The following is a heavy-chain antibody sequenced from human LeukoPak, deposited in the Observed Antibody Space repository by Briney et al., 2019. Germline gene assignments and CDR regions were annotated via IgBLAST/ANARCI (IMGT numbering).Heavy chain of an antibody. CDR1: GFTFSNNY. CDR3: ATATQFRGPFDY. D-gene: IGHD3-10*01. Sequence: GGSLRLSCAASGFTFSNNYMSWVRQAPGKGLEWVSVIYSGGSTYYADSVKGRFTISRDNSKNTLDLQMNSLRAEDTAVYYCATATQFRGPFDYWGQGTLVTVSS. V-gene: IGHV3-66*01. CDR2: IYSGGST. J-gene: IGHJ4*02.